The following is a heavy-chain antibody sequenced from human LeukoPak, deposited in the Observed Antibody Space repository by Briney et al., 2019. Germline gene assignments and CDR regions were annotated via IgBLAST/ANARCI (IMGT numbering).Heavy chain of an antibody. Sequence: GGSLRLSCAASGFTFSSYWMSWVRQAPGKGLEWVANIKQDGSEKYYVDSVKGRFTISRDNAKNSLYLQMNSLRAEDTAMYYCARDPIWFGESYYMDVWGKGTTVTISS. D-gene: IGHD3-10*01. CDR3: ARDPIWFGESYYMDV. V-gene: IGHV3-7*01. CDR1: GFTFSSYW. CDR2: IKQDGSEK. J-gene: IGHJ6*03.